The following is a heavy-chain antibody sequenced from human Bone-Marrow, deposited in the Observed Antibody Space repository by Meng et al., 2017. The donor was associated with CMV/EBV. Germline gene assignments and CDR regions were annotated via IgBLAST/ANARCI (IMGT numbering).Heavy chain of an antibody. J-gene: IGHJ4*02. D-gene: IGHD3-22*01. CDR2: IRSKANSYAT. Sequence: GGSLRLSCAASGFTFSGSAMHWVRQASGKGLEWVGRIRSKANSYATAYAASVKGRFTISRDDSKNTAYLQMNSLKTEDTAVYYCTRRHYYDSSGYYSDYWGQGTLV. V-gene: IGHV3-73*01. CDR1: GFTFSGSA. CDR3: TRRHYYDSSGYYSDY.